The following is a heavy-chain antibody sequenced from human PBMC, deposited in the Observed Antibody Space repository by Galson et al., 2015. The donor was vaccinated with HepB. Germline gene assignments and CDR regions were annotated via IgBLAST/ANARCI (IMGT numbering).Heavy chain of an antibody. Sequence: SVKVSCKASGGTFSSYAISWVRQAPGQGLEWMGRIIPILGIANYAQKFQGRVTITADKSTSTAYMELSSLRSEDTAVYYCARVRPAISDAFDIWGQGTMVTVSS. CDR3: ARVRPAISDAFDI. V-gene: IGHV1-69*04. J-gene: IGHJ3*02. D-gene: IGHD2-2*01. CDR2: IIPILGIA. CDR1: GGTFSSYA.